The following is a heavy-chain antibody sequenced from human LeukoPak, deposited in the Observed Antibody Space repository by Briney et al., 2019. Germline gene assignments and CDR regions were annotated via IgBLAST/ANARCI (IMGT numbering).Heavy chain of an antibody. V-gene: IGHV4-39*01. CDR1: GGSISSSSYY. CDR3: ARVGRDSSGRSRWFDP. J-gene: IGHJ5*02. CDR2: IYYSGST. Sequence: KPSETLSLTCTVSGGSISSSSYYWGWIRQPPGKGLEWIGSIYYSGSTYYNPSLKSRVTISVDTSKNQFSLKLNSVTPEDTAVYYCARVGRDSSGRSRWFDPWGQGTLVTVSS. D-gene: IGHD6-19*01.